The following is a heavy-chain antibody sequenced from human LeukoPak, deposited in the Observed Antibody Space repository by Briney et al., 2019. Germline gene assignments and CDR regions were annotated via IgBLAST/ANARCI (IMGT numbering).Heavy chain of an antibody. CDR1: GFTFSSYG. CDR2: IWYDGSNK. CDR3: AKEDRIVGATLFDY. J-gene: IGHJ4*02. D-gene: IGHD1-26*01. V-gene: IGHV3-33*06. Sequence: PGRSLRLSCAASGFTFSSYGMHWVRQAPGKGLEWVAVIWYDGSNKYYAGSVKGRFTFSRDNSKNTLYLQMNSLRAEDTAVYYCAKEDRIVGATLFDYWGQGTLVTVSS.